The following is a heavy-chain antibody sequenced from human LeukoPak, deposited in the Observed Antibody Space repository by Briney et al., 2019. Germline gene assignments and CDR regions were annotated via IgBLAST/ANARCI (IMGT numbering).Heavy chain of an antibody. J-gene: IGHJ4*02. V-gene: IGHV1-3*01. Sequence: ASVKVSCKTSRYTFSTYTMHWVRQAPGQRLEWMGWINAGNGDTKYSQKFQGRVTITRDTSASTAYMEMSSLRCEDTAVYYCAREIDRDDYNRFFDYWGQGTLVTVSS. D-gene: IGHD5-24*01. CDR1: RYTFSTYT. CDR2: INAGNGDT. CDR3: AREIDRDDYNRFFDY.